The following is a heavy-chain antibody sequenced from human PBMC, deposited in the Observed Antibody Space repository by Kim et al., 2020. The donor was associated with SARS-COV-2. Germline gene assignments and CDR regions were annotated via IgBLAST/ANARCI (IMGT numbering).Heavy chain of an antibody. Sequence: GGSLRLSCAASGFTFSSYGMHWVRQAPGKGLEWVAVISYDGSNKYYADSVKGRFTISRDNSKNTLYLQMNSLRAEDTAVYYCARDPVVVITLGAFDIWGQGTMVTVSS. V-gene: IGHV3-33*05. CDR1: GFTFSSYG. J-gene: IGHJ3*02. D-gene: IGHD3-22*01. CDR3: ARDPVVVITLGAFDI. CDR2: ISYDGSNK.